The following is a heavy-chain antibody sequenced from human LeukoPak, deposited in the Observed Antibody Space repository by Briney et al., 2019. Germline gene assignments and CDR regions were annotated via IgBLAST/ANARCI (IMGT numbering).Heavy chain of an antibody. CDR3: AKGSRGNYDY. Sequence: GGSLRLSCAASGFTFNSYAMAWVRQAPEKGLEWVSSITDSGISTYYADSVKGRFTISRDNSKNTLYLQMNSRRAEDTAVYYCAKGSRGNYDYWGQGTLVTVSS. CDR1: GFTFNSYA. D-gene: IGHD1-26*01. V-gene: IGHV3-23*01. J-gene: IGHJ4*02. CDR2: ITDSGIST.